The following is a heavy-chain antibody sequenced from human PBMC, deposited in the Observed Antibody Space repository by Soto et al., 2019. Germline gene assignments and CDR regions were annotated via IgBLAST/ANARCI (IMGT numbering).Heavy chain of an antibody. Sequence: SETLSLTCAVHCGSFSGFYWNWIRQPPGKGLESIGEINDSGSTRYNPSLKSRVTISVDTSKNQFSLRLNSVTAADTAVYYCARWGYCSNSICYPFDYWGQGIPVTVSS. J-gene: IGHJ4*02. CDR1: CGSFSGFY. D-gene: IGHD2-2*01. V-gene: IGHV4-34*01. CDR3: ARWGYCSNSICYPFDY. CDR2: INDSGST.